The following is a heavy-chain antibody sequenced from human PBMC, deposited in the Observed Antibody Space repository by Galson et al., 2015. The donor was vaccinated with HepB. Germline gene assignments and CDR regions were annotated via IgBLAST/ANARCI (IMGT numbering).Heavy chain of an antibody. V-gene: IGHV1-3*01. Sequence: SVKVSCKASGYTFTSYAMHWVRQAPGQRLEWMGWINAGNGNTKYSQKFQGRVTITRDTSASTAYMELSSLRSEDTAVYYCARTPYSSGLKTGGGIDYWGQGTLVTVSS. CDR2: INAGNGNT. D-gene: IGHD6-19*01. J-gene: IGHJ4*02. CDR1: GYTFTSYA. CDR3: ARTPYSSGLKTGGGIDY.